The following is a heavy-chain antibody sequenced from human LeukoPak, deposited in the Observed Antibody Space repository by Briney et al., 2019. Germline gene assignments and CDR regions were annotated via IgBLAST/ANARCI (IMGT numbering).Heavy chain of an antibody. CDR3: VKDRGQSIETAGHFGS. V-gene: IGHV3-64D*06. Sequence: PGGSLRLSCSASGFIFIYYAMHWVRQAPGKGLEYVSGISSNGGNTYYADSVKGRFTMSRANTNNTLYLQMSSLRAEDTALYYCVKDRGQSIETAGHFGSWGQGTLVTVSS. J-gene: IGHJ4*02. CDR2: ISSNGGNT. D-gene: IGHD5-24*01. CDR1: GFIFIYYA.